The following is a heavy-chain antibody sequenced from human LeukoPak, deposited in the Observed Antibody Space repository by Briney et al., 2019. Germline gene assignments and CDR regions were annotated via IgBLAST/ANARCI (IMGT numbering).Heavy chain of an antibody. V-gene: IGHV3-11*01. CDR1: GFTFSDYY. CDR2: ISSSGSTI. CDR3: ARDPYCYYYMDV. J-gene: IGHJ6*03. Sequence: GGSLRLSCAPSGFTFSDYYMSWLRQAPGKGLEWVSYISSSGSTIYYADSVKGRFTISRDNAKNSLYLQINSLRAEDTAVYYCARDPYCYYYMDVWGKGTTVTVSS.